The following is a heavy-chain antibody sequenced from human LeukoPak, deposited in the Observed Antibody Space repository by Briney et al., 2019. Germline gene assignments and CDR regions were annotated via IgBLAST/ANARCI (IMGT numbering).Heavy chain of an antibody. D-gene: IGHD3-10*01. J-gene: IGHJ6*02. V-gene: IGHV4-59*01. Sequence: SETLSLTCTVSGDSISRSSWSWIRQPPGKGLEWIGYMFYGGSTNHNPSLKSRVTMSVDTSKNQFSLRLSSVTAADTALYYCARGPYGSGSYRYGMDVWGQGTTVTVSS. CDR1: GDSISRSS. CDR3: ARGPYGSGSYRYGMDV. CDR2: MFYGGST.